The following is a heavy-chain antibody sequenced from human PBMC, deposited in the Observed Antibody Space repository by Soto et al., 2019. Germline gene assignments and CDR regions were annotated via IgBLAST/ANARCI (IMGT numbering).Heavy chain of an antibody. CDR1: GYIISIGYY. J-gene: IGHJ4*02. CDR2: IDYSGRT. CDR3: ARDLSSGYASYYLDY. D-gene: IGHD3-22*01. V-gene: IGHV4-38-2*02. Sequence: SETLSLTCSVSGYIISIGYYWVCIRQTPGKGLEWLGSIDYSGRTYYNPSLKSRVSTSVDLSKNQFSLNLRSVTAADTAVYFCARDLSSGYASYYLDYRGQGNRVT.